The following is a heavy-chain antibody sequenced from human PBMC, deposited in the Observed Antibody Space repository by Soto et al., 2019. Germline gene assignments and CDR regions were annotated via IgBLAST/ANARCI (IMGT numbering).Heavy chain of an antibody. CDR2: IYYSGST. CDR3: ARDRIRSSHYYYGMDV. D-gene: IGHD2-15*01. J-gene: IGHJ6*02. CDR1: GGSISSGGYY. Sequence: PSETLSLTCTVSGGSISSGGYYWSWIRQHPGKGLEWIGYIYYSGSTYYNPSLKSRVTISVDTSKNQFSLKLSSVTAADTAVYYCARDRIRSSHYYYGMDVWGQGTTVTVSS. V-gene: IGHV4-31*03.